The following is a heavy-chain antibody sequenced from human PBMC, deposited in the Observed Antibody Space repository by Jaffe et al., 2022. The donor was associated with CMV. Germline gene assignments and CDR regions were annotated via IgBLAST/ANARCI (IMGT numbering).Heavy chain of an antibody. J-gene: IGHJ3*02. D-gene: IGHD3-22*01. CDR3: ARDTTYYYDSSGYYYGDAFDI. CDR1: GFTFSSYG. Sequence: QVQLVESGGGVVQPGRSLRLSCAASGFTFSSYGMHWVRQAPGKGLEWVAVIWYDGSNKYYADSVKGRFTISRDNSKNTLYLQMNSLRAEDTAVYYCARDTTYYYDSSGYYYGDAFDIWGQGTMVTVSS. CDR2: IWYDGSNK. V-gene: IGHV3-33*01.